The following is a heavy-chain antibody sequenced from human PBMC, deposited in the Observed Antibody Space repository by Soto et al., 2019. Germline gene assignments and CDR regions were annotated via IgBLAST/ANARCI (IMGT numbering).Heavy chain of an antibody. CDR1: GFTFSSYV. Sequence: GGSLRLSCAASGFTFSSYVMSWVRQAPGKGLEWVSGISGSGGSTDYADSVKGRFTISRDNSKNTLHLQMNSLRAEDTAVYYCAKVADTFGGVFPKYYFDYWGQGTLVTVSS. CDR3: AKVADTFGGVFPKYYFDY. D-gene: IGHD3-16*01. V-gene: IGHV3-23*01. CDR2: ISGSGGST. J-gene: IGHJ4*02.